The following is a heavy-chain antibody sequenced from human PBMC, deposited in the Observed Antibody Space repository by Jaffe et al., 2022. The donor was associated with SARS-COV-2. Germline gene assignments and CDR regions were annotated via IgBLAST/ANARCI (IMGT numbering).Heavy chain of an antibody. CDR1: GGSFSGYY. V-gene: IGHV4-34*01. CDR3: ARSGVVVPAAGAGAYDY. J-gene: IGHJ4*02. CDR2: INHSGST. Sequence: QVQLQQWGAGLLKPSETLSLTCAVYGGSFSGYYWSWIRQPPGKGLEWIGEINHSGSTNYNPSLKSRVTISVDTSKNQFSLKLSSVTAADTAVYYCARSGVVVPAAGAGAYDYWGQGTLVTVSS. D-gene: IGHD2-2*01.